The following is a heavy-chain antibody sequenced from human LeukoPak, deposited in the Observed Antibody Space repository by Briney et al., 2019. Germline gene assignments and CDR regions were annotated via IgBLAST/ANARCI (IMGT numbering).Heavy chain of an antibody. CDR2: ISYDGRNK. V-gene: IGHV3-30*04. CDR3: ARDLTLGDFTFFDY. D-gene: IGHD2-21*02. CDR1: GFTLSDYA. Sequence: GGSLRLSCAASGFTLSDYAIHWVRQAPGRGLEWVALISYDGRNKYYADSVKGRFTISSDNPKDTLYLQMNSLRTEDTAVYYCARDLTLGDFTFFDYWGQGTLVTVSS. J-gene: IGHJ4*02.